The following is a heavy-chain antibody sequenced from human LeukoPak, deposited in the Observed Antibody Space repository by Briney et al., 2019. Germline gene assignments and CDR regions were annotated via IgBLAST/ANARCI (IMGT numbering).Heavy chain of an antibody. D-gene: IGHD6-6*01. CDR3: AGDSSIAARRGYMDV. J-gene: IGHJ6*03. Sequence: PGGSLRLSCAASGFTFSSYWMSWVRQAPGKGLEWVANIKQDGSEKYYVDSVKGRFTISRDNAKNSLYLQMNSLRAEDTAVYYCAGDSSIAARRGYMDVWGKGTTVTVSS. V-gene: IGHV3-7*01. CDR2: IKQDGSEK. CDR1: GFTFSSYW.